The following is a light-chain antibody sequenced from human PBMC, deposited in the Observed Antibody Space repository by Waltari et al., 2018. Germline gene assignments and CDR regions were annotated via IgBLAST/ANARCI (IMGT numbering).Light chain of an antibody. CDR3: QHYLRLPVT. Sequence: EIVLTQSPGTLSLSPGESATLSCRTSQSVTRALAWYKQKPGRAPRLLIYGASNRATGIPDRFSGSGSGTDFSLTISSLEPEDFAVYYCQHYLRLPVTFGQGTKVEVK. V-gene: IGKV3-20*01. J-gene: IGKJ1*01. CDR2: GAS. CDR1: QSVTRA.